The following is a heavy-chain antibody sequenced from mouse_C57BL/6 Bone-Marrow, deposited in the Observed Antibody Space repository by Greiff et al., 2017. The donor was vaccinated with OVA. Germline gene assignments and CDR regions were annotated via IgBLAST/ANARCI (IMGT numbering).Heavy chain of an antibody. CDR2: ISSGGDYI. Sequence: EVHLVESGEGLVKPGGSLKLSCAASGFTFSSYFMSWVRQTPEKRLEWVAYISSGGDYIYYAETVKGRYTISRDKARNTPYLQLSRLKSEDTALYYFTRLLDAMDYWGLGTSVTVSS. CDR3: TRLLDAMDY. D-gene: IGHD2-1*01. J-gene: IGHJ4*01. V-gene: IGHV5-9-1*02. CDR1: GFTFSSYF.